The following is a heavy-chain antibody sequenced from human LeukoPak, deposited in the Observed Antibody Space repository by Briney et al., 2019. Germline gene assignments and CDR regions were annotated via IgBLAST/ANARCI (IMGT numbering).Heavy chain of an antibody. CDR2: INPNSGGT. Sequence: ASVKVSCKASGYTFTAYFMHWVRQAPGQGLEWMGRINPNSGGTNYAQKFQGRVTMTRDTSITTAYMDLSRLTYDDTAVYYCARGGTEARSGDYWGQGTLVTVSS. CDR3: ARGGTEARSGDY. CDR1: GYTFTAYF. V-gene: IGHV1-2*06. D-gene: IGHD3-10*01. J-gene: IGHJ4*02.